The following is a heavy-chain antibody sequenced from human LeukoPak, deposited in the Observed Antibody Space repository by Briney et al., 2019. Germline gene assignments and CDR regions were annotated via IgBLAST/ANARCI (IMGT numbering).Heavy chain of an antibody. CDR1: GFTFSSYW. Sequence: PGGSLRLSCAASGFTFSSYWMSWVRQAPGKGLEWVANIKQDGSEKYYVDSVKGRFTISRDNAKNSLYLQMNSLRAEDTAVYNCARSYRRWDQRFDYWGQGTLVTVSS. D-gene: IGHD1-26*01. CDR3: ARSYRRWDQRFDY. J-gene: IGHJ4*02. CDR2: IKQDGSEK. V-gene: IGHV3-7*01.